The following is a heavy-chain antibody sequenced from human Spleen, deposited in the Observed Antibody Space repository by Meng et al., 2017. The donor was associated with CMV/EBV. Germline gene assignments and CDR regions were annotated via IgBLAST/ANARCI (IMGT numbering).Heavy chain of an antibody. CDR3: ARVLRGRYCSSTSCYTKWFDP. D-gene: IGHD2-2*02. J-gene: IGHJ5*02. CDR2: ISSSGSTI. CDR1: GFTFSSYE. Sequence: GESLKISCAASGFTFSSYEMNWVRQAPGKGLEWVSYISSSGSTIYYADSVKGRFTISRDNAKNSLYLQMNSLRAEDTAVYYCARVLRGRYCSSTSCYTKWFDPWGQGTLVTVSS. V-gene: IGHV3-48*03.